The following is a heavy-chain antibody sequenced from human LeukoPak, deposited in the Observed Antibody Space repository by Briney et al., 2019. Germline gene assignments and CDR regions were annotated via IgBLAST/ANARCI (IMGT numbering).Heavy chain of an antibody. CDR3: ARGPYGTGSHFDF. CDR2: MNPNSGDT. J-gene: IGHJ4*02. D-gene: IGHD3-10*01. V-gene: IGHV1-8*02. Sequence: ASVKVSCKPSGSTFSSYDINWVRQATGQGREWMGWMNPNSGDTGYTPSFQGGVTMTRDTSISTAYMELSSLRSEDTAVYYCARGPYGTGSHFDFWGQGTLVTVS. CDR1: GSTFSSYD.